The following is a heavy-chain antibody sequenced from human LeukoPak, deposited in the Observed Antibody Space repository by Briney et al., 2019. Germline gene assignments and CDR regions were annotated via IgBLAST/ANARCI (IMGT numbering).Heavy chain of an antibody. D-gene: IGHD3-22*01. CDR1: GFTFNIYA. Sequence: PGGSLRLSCAVSGFTFNIYAMSWVRQAPGKGLEWVSRISASGGGTFYAGSVEGRFIISRDNSKNTLSLQMNSLRGEDTAIYYCAKDKYHDSSGTFDYWGQGTLVTVSS. CDR3: AKDKYHDSSGTFDY. V-gene: IGHV3-23*01. CDR2: ISASGGGT. J-gene: IGHJ4*02.